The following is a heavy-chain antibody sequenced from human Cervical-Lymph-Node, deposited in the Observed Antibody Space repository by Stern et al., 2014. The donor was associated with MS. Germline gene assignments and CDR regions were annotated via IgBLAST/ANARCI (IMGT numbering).Heavy chain of an antibody. Sequence: EMQLVESGGGLVQPGGYLRLSCAASGFTFSDYAMRWVRQAPGKGLEWVSHISNGYSTYYADSVKGRFTISRDNSKNTLYLQMTSLRVQDTAIYYCAKATGWPYFDSWGQGSLVTVSS. J-gene: IGHJ4*02. D-gene: IGHD6-19*01. V-gene: IGHV3-23*04. CDR2: ISNGYST. CDR1: GFTFSDYA. CDR3: AKATGWPYFDS.